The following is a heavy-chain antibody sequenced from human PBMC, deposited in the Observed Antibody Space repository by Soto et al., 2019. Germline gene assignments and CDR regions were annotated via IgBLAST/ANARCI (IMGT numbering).Heavy chain of an antibody. CDR3: ARHRYDYIWGSHFDY. Sequence: SETLSLTCTVSGGSISSYYWSWIRQPPGKGLEWIGYIYYSGSTNYNPSLKSRVTISVDTSKNQFSLKLSSVTAADTAVYYCARHRYDYIWGSHFDYWGQGTLVTVSS. CDR2: IYYSGST. J-gene: IGHJ4*02. V-gene: IGHV4-59*08. CDR1: GGSISSYY. D-gene: IGHD3-16*01.